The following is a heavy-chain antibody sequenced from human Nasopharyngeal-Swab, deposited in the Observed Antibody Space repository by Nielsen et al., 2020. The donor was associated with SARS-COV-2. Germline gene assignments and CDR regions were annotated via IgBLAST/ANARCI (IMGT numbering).Heavy chain of an antibody. V-gene: IGHV3-21*01. CDR2: ISSSSSYI. D-gene: IGHD5-18*01. CDR1: GFTFSSYS. Sequence: GESLKISCAASGFTFSSYSMNWVRQAPGKGLEWVSSISSSSSYIYYADSVKGRFTISRDNSKNTLYLQMNSLRAEDTAVYYCAKDGGGYSYGYRASFDYWGQGTLVTVSS. J-gene: IGHJ4*02. CDR3: AKDGGGYSYGYRASFDY.